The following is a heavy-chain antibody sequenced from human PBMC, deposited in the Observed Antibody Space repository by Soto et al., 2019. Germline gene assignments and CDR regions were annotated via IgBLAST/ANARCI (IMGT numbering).Heavy chain of an antibody. CDR2: IYYSGST. J-gene: IGHJ5*02. V-gene: IGHV4-61*01. CDR3: ARVRGGKFDYWGQGTLVTVSSGKLPHRRPSHSPVPSPGTVSLATNWFDP. D-gene: IGHD3-9*01. CDR1: GGSVSSGSYY. Sequence: SETLSLTCTVSGGSVSSGSYYWSWIRQPPGKGLECIGYIYYSGSTNYNPSLKSRVTISVDTSKNHFSLKLSSVTAADTAVYYCARVRGGKFDYWGQGTLVTVSSGKLPHRRPSHSPVPSPGTVSLATNWFDPWGQGTLVTVSS.